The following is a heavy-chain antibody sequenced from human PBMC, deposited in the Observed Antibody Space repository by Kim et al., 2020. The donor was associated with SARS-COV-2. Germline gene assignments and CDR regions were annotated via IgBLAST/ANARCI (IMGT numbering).Heavy chain of an antibody. D-gene: IGHD5-12*01. J-gene: IGHJ6*02. CDR3: ARDGGVRDGYNYYYYYGMDV. V-gene: IGHV3-30*07. Sequence: RFTISRENSKNTLYLQMNSLRAEDTAVYYCARDGGVRDGYNYYYYYGMDVWGQGTTVTVSS.